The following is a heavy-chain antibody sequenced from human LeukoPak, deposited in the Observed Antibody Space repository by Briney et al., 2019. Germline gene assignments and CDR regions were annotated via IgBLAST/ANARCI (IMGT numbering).Heavy chain of an antibody. D-gene: IGHD6-6*01. CDR1: GGTFSSYA. CDR3: AGSSSSSLSDFDY. J-gene: IGHJ4*02. V-gene: IGHV1-69*05. CDR2: IIPIFGTA. Sequence: SVKVSCKASGGTFSSYAISWVRQAPGQGLEWVGGIIPIFGTANYAQKFQGRVTITTDESTSTAYMELSSLRSEDTAVYYCAGSSSSSLSDFDYWGQGTLVTVSS.